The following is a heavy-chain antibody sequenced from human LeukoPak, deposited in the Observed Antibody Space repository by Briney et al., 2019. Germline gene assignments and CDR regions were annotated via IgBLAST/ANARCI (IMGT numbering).Heavy chain of an antibody. Sequence: SETLSLTCAVYGGSFSGYYWSWIRQPPGKGLEWIGEINHSGSTNYNPSLKSRVTISVDTSKNQFSLKLSSVTAADTAVYYCARGTVVVPAAMQARGWFDPWGQGTLVTVSS. CDR1: GGSFSGYY. CDR3: ARGTVVVPAAMQARGWFDP. J-gene: IGHJ5*02. CDR2: INHSGST. V-gene: IGHV4-34*01. D-gene: IGHD2-2*01.